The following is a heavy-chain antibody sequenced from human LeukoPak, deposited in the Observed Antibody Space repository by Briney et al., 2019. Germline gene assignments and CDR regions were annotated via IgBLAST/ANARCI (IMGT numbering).Heavy chain of an antibody. CDR3: AREKLNWGFDY. CDR1: GFTVSSNY. J-gene: IGHJ4*02. Sequence: PGGSLRLSCAASGFTVSSNYMGWVRQAPGKGLEYVSVIYSGGNTYYAGSVKGRFTISRDNSKNTVYLQMNSLRAEDTAVYYCAREKLNWGFDYWGQGTLVTVSS. CDR2: IYSGGNT. V-gene: IGHV3-53*01. D-gene: IGHD3-16*01.